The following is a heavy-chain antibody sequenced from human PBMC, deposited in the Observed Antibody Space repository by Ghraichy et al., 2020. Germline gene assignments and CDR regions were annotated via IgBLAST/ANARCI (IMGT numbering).Heavy chain of an antibody. V-gene: IGHV3-21*01. D-gene: IGHD2-15*01. CDR2: ISSSSSYI. Sequence: GGSLRLSCAASGFTFSSYSMNWVRQAPGKGLEWVSSISSSSSYIYYADSVKGRFTISRDNAKNSLYLQMNSLRAEDTAVYYCARRNGYRPMVVAATLNVYYYYYMDVWGKGTTVTVSS. CDR1: GFTFSSYS. J-gene: IGHJ6*03. CDR3: ARRNGYRPMVVAATLNVYYYYYMDV.